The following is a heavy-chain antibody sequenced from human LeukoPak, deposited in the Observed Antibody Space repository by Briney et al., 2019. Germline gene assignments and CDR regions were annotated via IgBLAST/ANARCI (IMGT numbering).Heavy chain of an antibody. CDR3: AREDSGSFDS. CDR1: GFTFSTSS. V-gene: IGHV3-30*04. D-gene: IGHD1-26*01. CDR2: ISYDGRNT. J-gene: IGHJ4*02. Sequence: GGSLRLSCEDSGFTFSTSSMHWVRQAPGKGLEWVAVISYDGRNTYYADSVKGRFTISRDNSKNTMFLQMDSLRVEDTAVYYRAREDSGSFDSWGQGTLVIVSS.